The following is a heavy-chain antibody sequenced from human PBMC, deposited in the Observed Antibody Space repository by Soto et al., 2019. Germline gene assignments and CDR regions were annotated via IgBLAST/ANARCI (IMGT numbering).Heavy chain of an antibody. CDR3: AGDRRYWYGLFDY. D-gene: IGHD5-18*01. Sequence: GASVKVSCKASGYTFTSYAMHWVRQAPGQRLEWMGWINAGNGNTKYSQKFQGRVTITRDTSASTAYMELSSLRSEDTAVYYCAGDRRYWYGLFDYWGLGTLVTVSS. CDR1: GYTFTSYA. CDR2: INAGNGNT. J-gene: IGHJ4*02. V-gene: IGHV1-3*01.